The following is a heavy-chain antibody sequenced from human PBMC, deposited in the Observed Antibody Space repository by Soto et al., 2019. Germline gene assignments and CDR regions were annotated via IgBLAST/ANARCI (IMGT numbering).Heavy chain of an antibody. Sequence: VKVSCKASGGTFSRYTITWVRQAPGQGLEWMGGITPMFGTPNYAQKFQGRVTITADESTSTAYMELSSLRSEDTAMYYCARDGTLYDSSAYYYLYWGQGTLVTVSS. CDR3: ARDGTLYDSSAYYYLY. CDR1: GGTFSRYT. J-gene: IGHJ4*02. V-gene: IGHV1-69*01. D-gene: IGHD3-22*01. CDR2: ITPMFGTP.